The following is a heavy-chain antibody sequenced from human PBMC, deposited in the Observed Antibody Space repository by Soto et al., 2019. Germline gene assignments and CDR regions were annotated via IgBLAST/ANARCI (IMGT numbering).Heavy chain of an antibody. Sequence: GESLKISCKGSGYSFTSYWIGWVRQMPGKDLEWMGIIYPGDSDTRYSPSFQGQVTISADKSISTAYLQWSSLKASDTAMYYCARHTYSSGWHAREGMDVWGQGTTVTVSS. D-gene: IGHD6-19*01. CDR2: IYPGDSDT. CDR1: GYSFTSYW. CDR3: ARHTYSSGWHAREGMDV. J-gene: IGHJ6*02. V-gene: IGHV5-51*01.